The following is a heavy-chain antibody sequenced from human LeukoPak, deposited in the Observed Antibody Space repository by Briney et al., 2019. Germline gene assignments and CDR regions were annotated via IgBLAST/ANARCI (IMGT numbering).Heavy chain of an antibody. CDR3: ARDFRVGYSYGYYYYYYGMDV. CDR1: GFTFSSCG. CDR2: IWYDGSNK. V-gene: IGHV3-33*01. D-gene: IGHD5-18*01. Sequence: GGSLRLSCAASGFTFSSCGIHWVRQAPGKGLEWVAVIWYDGSNKYYVDSVKGRFTISRDNSKNTLYLQMNSLRAEDTAVYYCARDFRVGYSYGYYYYYYGMDVWGQGTTVTVSS. J-gene: IGHJ6*02.